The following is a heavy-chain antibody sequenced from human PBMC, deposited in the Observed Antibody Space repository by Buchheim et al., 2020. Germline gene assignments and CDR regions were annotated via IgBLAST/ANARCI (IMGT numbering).Heavy chain of an antibody. J-gene: IGHJ5*02. Sequence: QVQLQESGPGLVKPSGTLSLTCTVSGDSISTNKWWSWVRQPPGKGLEWIGEIFSSGHTNFNPSLKSRVTMSLDKSKHQFSLKLSSVTAGDTAVYHCIHSGHYSLIAWGQGTL. D-gene: IGHD3-22*01. CDR1: GDSISTNKW. CDR3: IHSGHYSLIA. V-gene: IGHV4-4*02. CDR2: IFSSGHT.